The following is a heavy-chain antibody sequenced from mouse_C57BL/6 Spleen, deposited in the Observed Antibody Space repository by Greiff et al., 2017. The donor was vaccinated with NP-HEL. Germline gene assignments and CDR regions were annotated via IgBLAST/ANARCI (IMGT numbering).Heavy chain of an antibody. CDR1: GFSLTSYG. Sequence: VQVVESGPGLVQPSQSLSITCTVSGFSLTSYGVHWVRQSPGKGLEWLGVIWSGGSTDYNAAFISRLSISKDNSKSQVFFKMNSLQADDTAIYYCATSYYSNPRGFAYWGQGTLVTVSA. CDR3: ATSYYSNPRGFAY. CDR2: IWSGGST. V-gene: IGHV2-2*01. D-gene: IGHD2-5*01. J-gene: IGHJ3*01.